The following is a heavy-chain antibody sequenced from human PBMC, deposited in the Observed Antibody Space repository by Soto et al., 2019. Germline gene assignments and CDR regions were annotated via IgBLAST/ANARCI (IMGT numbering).Heavy chain of an antibody. Sequence: CAASGFTFSSYDMHWVRQASGKGLEWVSAIGTAGDTYYPGSVKGRFTISRENAKNSLYLQMNSLRAEDTAVYYCARGILDFWSGSDYYGMDVWGQGTTVTVSS. J-gene: IGHJ6*02. CDR3: ARGILDFWSGSDYYGMDV. D-gene: IGHD3-3*01. CDR1: GFTFSSYD. V-gene: IGHV3-13*01. CDR2: IGTAGDT.